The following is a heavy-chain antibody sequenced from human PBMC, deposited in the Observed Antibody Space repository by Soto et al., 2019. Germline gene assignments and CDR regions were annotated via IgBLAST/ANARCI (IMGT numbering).Heavy chain of an antibody. CDR3: ARDPPTGTTLDWADS. J-gene: IGHJ4*02. CDR1: GFSFSSDS. D-gene: IGHD1-7*01. Sequence: GGSLRLSCAGSGFSFSSDSMVWVRQAPGKGLEWVASTSSSGSFMNYADSVKGRFTISRDNAKNSLYLQMSGLKDEDTAVYYCARDPPTGTTLDWADSWGQGTLVTVSS. CDR2: TSSSGSFM. V-gene: IGHV3-21*01.